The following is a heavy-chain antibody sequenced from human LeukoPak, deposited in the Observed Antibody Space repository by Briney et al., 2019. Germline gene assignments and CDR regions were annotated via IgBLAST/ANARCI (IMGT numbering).Heavy chain of an antibody. J-gene: IGHJ4*02. CDR1: GSTFSSYG. V-gene: IGHV3-30*18. CDR2: ISYDGSNK. D-gene: IGHD1-26*01. Sequence: PGGSLRLSCAASGSTFSSYGMHWVRQAPAKGLEWVAVISYDGSNKYYADSVKGRFTISRDNSKNTLYLQMNSLRAEDTAVYYCAKSHSGSYLYWGQGTLVTVSS. CDR3: AKSHSGSYLY.